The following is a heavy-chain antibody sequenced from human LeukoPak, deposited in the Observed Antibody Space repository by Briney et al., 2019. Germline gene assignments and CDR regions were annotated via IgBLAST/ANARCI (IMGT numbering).Heavy chain of an antibody. J-gene: IGHJ4*02. D-gene: IGHD3-22*01. CDR3: ARGYYYDSSGYDLGEFDY. CDR1: GFTFSSYA. CDR2: ISYDGSNK. V-gene: IGHV3-30-3*01. Sequence: GGSLRLSCAASGFTFSSYAMHWVRQAPGKGLEWVAVISYDGSNKYYADSVKGRFTISRDNSKNTLYLQMNSLRAEDTAVYYCARGYYYDSSGYDLGEFDYWGQGTLVTVSS.